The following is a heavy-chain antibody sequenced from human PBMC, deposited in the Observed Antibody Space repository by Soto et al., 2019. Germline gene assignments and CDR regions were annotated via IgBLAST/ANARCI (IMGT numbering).Heavy chain of an antibody. CDR2: INPGNGNT. V-gene: IGHV1-3*01. CDR3: ASRPGLEGGPFDF. Sequence: QVQLVQSGAEVKEPGASVKVSCKASGYTFTTQPIHWVRQAPGQRLEWMRWINPGNGNTEYSQKFHGRVIITRDTSASTASMELSSLRSEDAAVYYCASRPGLEGGPFDFWGQGTLVTVSS. CDR1: GYTFTTQP. J-gene: IGHJ4*02. D-gene: IGHD3-16*01.